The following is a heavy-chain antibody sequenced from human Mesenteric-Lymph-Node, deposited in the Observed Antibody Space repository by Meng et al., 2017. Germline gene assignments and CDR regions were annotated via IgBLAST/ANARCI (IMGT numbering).Heavy chain of an antibody. J-gene: IGHJ5*02. D-gene: IGHD6-13*01. Sequence: GHVEEPGPGMWKHWGTLLPPCAVSGGSISSSNLWSWVRQPPGKGLEWVGEIDHSGSTNYNPSLKSRVTISVDKSKNQFSLKLSSVTAADTAVYYCARVAAAGNEWFDPWGQGTLVTVSS. CDR1: GGSISSSNL. V-gene: IGHV4-4*02. CDR2: IDHSGST. CDR3: ARVAAAGNEWFDP.